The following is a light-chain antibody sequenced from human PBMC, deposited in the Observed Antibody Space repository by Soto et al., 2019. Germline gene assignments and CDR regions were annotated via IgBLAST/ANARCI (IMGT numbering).Light chain of an antibody. Sequence: QSVLTQPASVSGSPGQSITISCTGTSSDVGGYNYVSWYQQHPGKAPKLMIYDVSNRPSGVSNRFSGSKSGNTASLTISGLQAEDEAYYYCSSYTSSSTRVFATGTKVTVL. J-gene: IGLJ1*01. V-gene: IGLV2-14*01. CDR2: DVS. CDR1: SSDVGGYNY. CDR3: SSYTSSSTRV.